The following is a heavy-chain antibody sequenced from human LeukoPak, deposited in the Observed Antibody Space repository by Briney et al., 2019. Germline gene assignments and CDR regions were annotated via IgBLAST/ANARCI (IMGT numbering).Heavy chain of an antibody. V-gene: IGHV4-34*01. J-gene: IGHJ6*02. D-gene: IGHD3-3*01. Sequence: PSETLSLTCAVYGGSFSGYYWSWIRQPPGKGLEWIGEINHSGSTNYNPSLKSRVTISVDTSKNQFSPKLSSVTAADTAVYYCARAGTEHYDFWSGYYRDYYGMDVWGQGTTVTVSS. CDR1: GGSFSGYY. CDR2: INHSGST. CDR3: ARAGTEHYDFWSGYYRDYYGMDV.